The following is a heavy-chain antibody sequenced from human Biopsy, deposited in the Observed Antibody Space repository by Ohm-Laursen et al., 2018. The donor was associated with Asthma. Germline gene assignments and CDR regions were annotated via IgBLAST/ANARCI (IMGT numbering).Heavy chain of an antibody. Sequence: SETLSLTWTVSGGPITSFYWSWVRQPPGKGLEWIGYIYYIGSTYYNPSLKSRVAISLDTSKNQFFLKLSSVTAADTAVDFCARRGGVRRYFDYWGQGTLVTVSS. V-gene: IGHV4-59*08. D-gene: IGHD3-16*01. CDR3: ARRGGVRRYFDY. CDR2: IYYIGST. J-gene: IGHJ4*02. CDR1: GGPITSFY.